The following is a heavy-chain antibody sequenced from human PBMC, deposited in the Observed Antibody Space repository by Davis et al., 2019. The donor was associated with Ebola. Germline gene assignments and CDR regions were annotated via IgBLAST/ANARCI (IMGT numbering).Heavy chain of an antibody. V-gene: IGHV4-31*03. Sequence: SETLSLTCTVSGGSISSGGYYWSWIRQHPGKGLEWIGYIYYSGSTYYNPSLKSRVTISVDTSKNQFSLKLSSVTAADTAVYYCAREGRYYDSSGYKNWFDPWGQGTLVTVSS. CDR2: IYYSGST. CDR3: AREGRYYDSSGYKNWFDP. J-gene: IGHJ5*02. CDR1: GGSISSGGYY. D-gene: IGHD3-22*01.